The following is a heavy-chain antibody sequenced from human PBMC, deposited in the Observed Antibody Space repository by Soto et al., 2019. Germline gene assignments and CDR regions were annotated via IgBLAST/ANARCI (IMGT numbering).Heavy chain of an antibody. CDR1: GFTFSSCG. Sequence: QVQLVVESGGGVVQPGRSLRLSCAASGFTFSSCGMHWVRQAPGKGLEWVAVISYDGSIKYYADSVKGRFTISRDNSKNALYLQMNSLTAEDTAVYYCANLEGYHYCYGLDVWGQGTTVTVSS. D-gene: IGHD2-15*01. V-gene: IGHV3-30*18. CDR3: ANLEGYHYCYGLDV. J-gene: IGHJ6*02. CDR2: ISYDGSIK.